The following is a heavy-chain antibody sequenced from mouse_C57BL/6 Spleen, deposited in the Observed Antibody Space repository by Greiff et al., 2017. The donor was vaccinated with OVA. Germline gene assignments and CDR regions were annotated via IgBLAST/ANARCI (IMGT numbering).Heavy chain of an antibody. D-gene: IGHD2-4*01. CDR2: ISSGSSTI. J-gene: IGHJ3*01. CDR1: GFTFSDYG. CDR3: ARTYDSPFAY. Sequence: DVKLVESGGGLVKPGGSLKLSCAASGFTFSDYGMHWVRQAPEKGLEWVAYISSGSSTIYYADTVKGRFTISRDNAKNTLFLQMTSLRSEDTAMYYCARTYDSPFAYWGQGTLVTVSA. V-gene: IGHV5-17*01.